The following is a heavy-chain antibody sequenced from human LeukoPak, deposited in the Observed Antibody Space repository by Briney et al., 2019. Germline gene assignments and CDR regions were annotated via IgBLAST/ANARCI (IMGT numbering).Heavy chain of an antibody. Sequence: SGPTLVKPSETLSLTCTVSGGSISSYYWSWIRQPPGKGLEWIGYIYYSGSTNYNPSLKSRVTISVDTSKNQFSLKLSSVTAADTAVYYCASYRSGYDPNLDYWGQGTLVTVSS. CDR1: GGSISSYY. J-gene: IGHJ4*02. CDR3: ASYRSGYDPNLDY. CDR2: IYYSGST. V-gene: IGHV4-59*12. D-gene: IGHD5-12*01.